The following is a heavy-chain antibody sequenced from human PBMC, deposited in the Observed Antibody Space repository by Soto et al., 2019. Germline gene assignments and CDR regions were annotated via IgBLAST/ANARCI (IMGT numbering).Heavy chain of an antibody. CDR3: ARDGFCTSTTCRVGNWFDP. J-gene: IGHJ5*02. Sequence: QVQLQQWGAGLLKPSETLSLTCVVYGGSFSGYYWSWIRQSPGKGLEWIGGINHRGSTNYNPSLESRVTISVDTSKNQFSLKLPSVTAADTAMCYCARDGFCTSTTCRVGNWFDPWGQGTLVTVSS. CDR2: INHRGST. V-gene: IGHV4-34*01. CDR1: GGSFSGYY. D-gene: IGHD2-2*01.